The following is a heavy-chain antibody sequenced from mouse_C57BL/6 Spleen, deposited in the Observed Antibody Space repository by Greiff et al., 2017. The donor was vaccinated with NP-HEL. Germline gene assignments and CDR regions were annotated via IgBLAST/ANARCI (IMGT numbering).Heavy chain of an antibody. CDR1: GFTFSDYG. CDR3: ARGGGIYYFDY. V-gene: IGHV5-17*01. J-gene: IGHJ2*01. Sequence: EVKLMESGGGLVKPGGSLKLSCAASGFTFSDYGMHWVRQAPEKGLEWVAYISSGSSTIYSADTVKGRFTISRDNAKNTLFLQMTSLRSEDTAMYYCARGGGIYYFDYWGQGTTLTVSS. CDR2: ISSGSSTI.